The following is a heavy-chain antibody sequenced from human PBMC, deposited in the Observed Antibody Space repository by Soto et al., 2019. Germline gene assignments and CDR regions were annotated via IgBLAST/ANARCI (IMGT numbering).Heavy chain of an antibody. CDR2: TSYDGINK. CDR3: ASDEEGVTDY. CDR1: GFTFSSYA. Sequence: QVQLVESGGGVVQPGRSLRLSCAASGFTFSSYAMHWVRQAPGKGLEWVAVTSYDGINKYYADSVKGRFTISRDNSKNTLYLQMNSLSGEDTAVYYCASDEEGVTDYWGQGTQVTVSS. D-gene: IGHD4-4*01. J-gene: IGHJ4*02. V-gene: IGHV3-30-3*01.